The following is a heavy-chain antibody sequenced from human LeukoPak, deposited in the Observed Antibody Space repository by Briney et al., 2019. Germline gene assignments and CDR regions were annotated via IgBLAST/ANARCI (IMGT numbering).Heavy chain of an antibody. J-gene: IGHJ4*02. D-gene: IGHD6-13*01. V-gene: IGHV3-23*01. Sequence: GGSLRLSCAASRFTFSSYAMSWVRQAPGKGLEWVSAISGSGGSTYYADSVKGRFTISRDNSKNTLYLQMNSLRAEDTAVYYCAKGHLPYSSSWSDYWGQGTLVTVSS. CDR1: RFTFSSYA. CDR2: ISGSGGST. CDR3: AKGHLPYSSSWSDY.